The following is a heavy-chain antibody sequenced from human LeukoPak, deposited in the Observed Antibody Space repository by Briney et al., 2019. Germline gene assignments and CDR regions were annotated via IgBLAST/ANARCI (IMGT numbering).Heavy chain of an antibody. CDR3: ARAGVGYCSRTSCYDC. Sequence: GGSLRLSCAASGFTFSDYYMNWIRQAPGKGLEWVSYISDSGSTIYYADSVKGRFTISRDNAKNSLYLQMNSLRAEDTAVYYCARAGVGYCSRTSCYDCWGQGTLVPGPS. CDR2: ISDSGSTI. D-gene: IGHD2-2*01. V-gene: IGHV3-11*01. J-gene: IGHJ4*02. CDR1: GFTFSDYY.